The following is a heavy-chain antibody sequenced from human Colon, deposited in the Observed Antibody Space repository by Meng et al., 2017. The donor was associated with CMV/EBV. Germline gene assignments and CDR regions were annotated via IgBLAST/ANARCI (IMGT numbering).Heavy chain of an antibody. CDR3: ASHSSYVWGSHH. J-gene: IGHJ1*01. V-gene: IGHV1-2*02. D-gene: IGHD3-16*01. CDR1: GYSVTGYY. Sequence: QVQLVQSGAEVRMPGASVKVSVKASGYSVTGYYIHWVRQAPGQGLEWMGWMDPTTGRTDYAQKFQGTVTMTRDTSISTAYLELSRLTSDDTAVYYCASHSSYVWGSHHWGQGTLVTVSS. CDR2: MDPTTGRT.